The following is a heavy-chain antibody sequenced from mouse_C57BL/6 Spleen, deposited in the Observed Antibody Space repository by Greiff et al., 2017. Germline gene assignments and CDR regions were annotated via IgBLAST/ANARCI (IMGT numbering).Heavy chain of an antibody. CDR3: ARGGYDYDVNY. CDR1: GYAFSSYW. Sequence: LVESGAELVKPGASVKISCKASGYAFSSYWMNWVKQRPGKGLEWIGQIYPGDGDTNYNGKFKGKATLTADKSSSTAYMQLSSLTSEDSAVYFCARGGYDYDVNYWGQGTTLTVSS. D-gene: IGHD2-4*01. CDR2: IYPGDGDT. J-gene: IGHJ2*01. V-gene: IGHV1-80*01.